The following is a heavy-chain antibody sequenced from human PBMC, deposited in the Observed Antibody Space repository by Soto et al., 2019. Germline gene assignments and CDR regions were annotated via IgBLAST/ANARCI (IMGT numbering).Heavy chain of an antibody. J-gene: IGHJ4*02. CDR2: VYYRWRS. Sequence: EPLSLTCTVSGGSVSNSNYYWGWIRQSPGKGLEWIGSVYYRWRSYSKSSVKSRVTISVDTSKNQFSLNLNSVTASDTAVYYCVSQRTSVLTQAYFDYWGPGALVTVSS. V-gene: IGHV4-39*01. CDR3: VSQRTSVLTQAYFDY. D-gene: IGHD2-8*01. CDR1: GGSVSNSNYY.